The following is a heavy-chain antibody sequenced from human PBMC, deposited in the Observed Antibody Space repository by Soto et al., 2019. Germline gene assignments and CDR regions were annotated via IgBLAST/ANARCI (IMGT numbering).Heavy chain of an antibody. J-gene: IGHJ4*02. CDR3: SAAVAVYADFDY. CDR2: INAGNGNA. V-gene: IGHV1-3*05. D-gene: IGHD6-19*01. CDR1: GYTFIGYA. Sequence: QVQLVQSGAEEKKPGASVKVSCKASGYTFIGYAMHWVRQAPGQRLEWMGWINAGNGNAKYSQKFQGRVIITRYTTASTTYKELSSLITADTAVYYCSAAVAVYADFDYWGQGTLVTVSS.